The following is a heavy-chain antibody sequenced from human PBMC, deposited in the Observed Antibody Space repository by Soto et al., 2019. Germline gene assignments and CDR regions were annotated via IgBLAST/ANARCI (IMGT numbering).Heavy chain of an antibody. D-gene: IGHD2-15*01. CDR1: GGSISSSY. V-gene: IGHV4-59*01. CDR2: IYDDGSA. Sequence: SETLSLTCTVSGGSISSSYWSWIRQPPGKGLEWLAYIYDDGSANYNPSLKSRATISLDMSKNQFSLKLTSATAADTAVYYCARDQYCSGGSCRKNWFDPWGQGTLVTVSS. J-gene: IGHJ5*02. CDR3: ARDQYCSGGSCRKNWFDP.